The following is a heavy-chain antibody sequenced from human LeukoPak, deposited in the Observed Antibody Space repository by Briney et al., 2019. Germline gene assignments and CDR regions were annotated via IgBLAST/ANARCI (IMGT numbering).Heavy chain of an antibody. V-gene: IGHV4-4*07. D-gene: IGHD3-22*01. CDR2: FDFSGST. CDR3: ARYYDSSGYYDPYYLDY. CDR1: GGSFSSYY. Sequence: SETLSLTCTVPGGSFSSYYWSWVRQPAGKGLEWIGRFDFSGSTNYNPSLKSRVTMSGDKSKNQFSLKLNSVTAADTAVYYCARYYDSSGYYDPYYLDYWGQGTLVTVSS. J-gene: IGHJ4*02.